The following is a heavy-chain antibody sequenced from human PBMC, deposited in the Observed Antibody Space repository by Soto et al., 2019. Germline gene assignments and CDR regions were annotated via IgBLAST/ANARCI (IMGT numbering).Heavy chain of an antibody. D-gene: IGHD3-10*01. J-gene: IGHJ1*01. Sequence: GGSLRLSCAASGFTFSSYGMHWVRQAPGKGLEWVAVISYDGSNKYYADSVKGRFTISRDNSKNRLYLQMNSLRAEDTAVYYCAKDFRGTYYYGSGSYSGYFQHWGQGTLVTVSS. CDR1: GFTFSSYG. CDR3: AKDFRGTYYYGSGSYSGYFQH. CDR2: ISYDGSNK. V-gene: IGHV3-30*18.